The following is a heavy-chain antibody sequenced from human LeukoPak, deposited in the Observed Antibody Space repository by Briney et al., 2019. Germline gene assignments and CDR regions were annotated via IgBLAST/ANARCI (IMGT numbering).Heavy chain of an antibody. CDR2: ISSSGSTI. CDR1: GFTFSDYY. J-gene: IGHJ3*02. CDR3: ARDPFPLLGDAFDI. D-gene: IGHD3-10*01. V-gene: IGHV3-11*01. Sequence: PGGSLRLSCAASGFTFSDYYMSWIRQAPGKGLEWVSYISSSGSTIYYADSVKGRFTISRDNAKNSLYLQMNSLRSDDTAVYYCARDPFPLLGDAFDIWGQGTMVTVSS.